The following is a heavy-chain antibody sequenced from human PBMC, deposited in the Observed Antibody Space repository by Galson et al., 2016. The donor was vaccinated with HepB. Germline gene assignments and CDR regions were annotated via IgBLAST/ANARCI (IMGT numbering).Heavy chain of an antibody. CDR3: ARLRPRSYFDY. CDR2: IKEYGSET. CDR1: GFTFSSNW. V-gene: IGHV3-7*01. Sequence: SLRLSCAASGFTFSSNWMSWVRQAPGKGLEWVASIKEYGSETYYVDSVKGRFTISRDNAKNSLYLQMSSLRAEDTAVFYCARLRPRSYFDYWGQGTLVTVSS. J-gene: IGHJ4*02.